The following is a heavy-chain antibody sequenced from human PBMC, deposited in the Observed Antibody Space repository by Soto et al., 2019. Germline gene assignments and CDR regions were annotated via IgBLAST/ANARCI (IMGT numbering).Heavy chain of an antibody. V-gene: IGHV3-30*03. CDR2: ISYDGSNK. Sequence: QVQLVESGGGVVQPGRSLRLSCAASGFTFSSYGMHWVRQAPGKGLEWVAVISYDGSNKYYAGSVKGRFTISRDNSKNTLYLQMNRLRAEDTAVFYCASRRQGWFGEEDGSSGMAVWGQGTTVTVSS. J-gene: IGHJ6*02. CDR3: ASRRQGWFGEEDGSSGMAV. CDR1: GFTFSSYG. D-gene: IGHD3-10*01.